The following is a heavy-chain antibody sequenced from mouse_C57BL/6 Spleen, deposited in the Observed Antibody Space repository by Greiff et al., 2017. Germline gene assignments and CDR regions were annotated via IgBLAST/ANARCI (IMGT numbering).Heavy chain of an antibody. CDR2: IYPGDGDT. J-gene: IGHJ2*01. Sequence: QVQLQQSGPELVKPGASVKISCKASGYAFSSSWMNWVKQRPGKGLEWIGRIYPGDGDTNYNGKFKGKATLTADKSSSTAYMQLSSLTSEDSAVCFCARRGNDFDYWGQGTTLTVSS. CDR3: ARRGNDFDY. V-gene: IGHV1-82*01. CDR1: GYAFSSSW.